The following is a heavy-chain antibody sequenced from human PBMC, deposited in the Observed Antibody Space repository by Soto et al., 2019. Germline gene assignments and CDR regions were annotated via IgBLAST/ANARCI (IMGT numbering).Heavy chain of an antibody. CDR3: ASPQRTVTTRLGAFDI. CDR2: IFYSGST. V-gene: IGHV4-30-4*01. J-gene: IGHJ3*02. Sequence: QVQLQESGPGLVKTSQTLTLTCTVSGGPISTGDYYWSWIRQPPGKGLEWIGYIFYSGSTNYNPSLKRRVPMSVDPSTDQFSLKLSSVTAADTAVYYCASPQRTVTTRLGAFDIWGPGTMVTVSS. D-gene: IGHD4-17*01. CDR1: GGPISTGDYY.